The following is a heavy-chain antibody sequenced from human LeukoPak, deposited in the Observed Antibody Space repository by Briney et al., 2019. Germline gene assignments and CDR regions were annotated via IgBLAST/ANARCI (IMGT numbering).Heavy chain of an antibody. CDR1: GGSISSYY. V-gene: IGHV4-4*09. CDR3: ARSTIPGIAAAGTFYFDY. J-gene: IGHJ4*02. Sequence: PSDTLSLTCTVSGGSISSYYWSWIRQPPGKGLEWIGYIYSSGSTNYNPPLKSRVTISVDTSKNQFSLKLSSVTAADTAVYYCARSTIPGIAAAGTFYFDYSSQGTLVTVPS. CDR2: IYSSGST. D-gene: IGHD6-13*01.